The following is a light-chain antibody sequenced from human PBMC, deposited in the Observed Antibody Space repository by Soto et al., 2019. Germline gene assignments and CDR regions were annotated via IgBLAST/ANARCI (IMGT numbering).Light chain of an antibody. V-gene: IGKV3-15*01. J-gene: IGKJ3*01. CDR1: QNVDSN. CDR3: QQYNDWPFT. Sequence: EIVLPQSPGTLSLSPGETATLSCRASQNVDSNYLAWYQQKPGQAPRLLIYGVSTRATGIPARFSGSESGTEFTLTISSLQSEDFAVYYCQQYNDWPFTFGPGTKVDIK. CDR2: GVS.